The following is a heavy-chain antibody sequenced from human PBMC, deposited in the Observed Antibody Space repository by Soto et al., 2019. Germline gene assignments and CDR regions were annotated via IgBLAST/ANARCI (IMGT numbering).Heavy chain of an antibody. J-gene: IGHJ5*02. V-gene: IGHV1-18*01. CDR2: ISAYNGNT. D-gene: IGHD4-17*01. CDR1: GYTFTSYG. CDR3: ARDFVGYGDYVGGHWFDP. Sequence: QVPLVQSGAEVKKPGASVKVSCKASGYTFTSYGISWVRQAPGQGLEWMGWISAYNGNTNYAQKLQGRVTMTTDTSTSTAHMELRSLRSDDTAVYYCARDFVGYGDYVGGHWFDPWGQGTLVTVSS.